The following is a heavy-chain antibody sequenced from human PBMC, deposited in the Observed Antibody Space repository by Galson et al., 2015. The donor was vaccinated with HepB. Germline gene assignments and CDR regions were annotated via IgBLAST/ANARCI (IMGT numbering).Heavy chain of an antibody. CDR1: GFTFSSYS. Sequence: SLRLSCAASGFTFSSYSMNWVRQAPGKGLEWVSYISSSSTIYYADSVKGRFTISRDNAKNSLYLQMNSLRDEDTAVYYCARDQDEGGFDYYYYGMDVWGQGTTVTVSS. J-gene: IGHJ6*02. CDR2: ISSSSTI. CDR3: ARDQDEGGFDYYYYGMDV. V-gene: IGHV3-48*02. D-gene: IGHD3-16*01.